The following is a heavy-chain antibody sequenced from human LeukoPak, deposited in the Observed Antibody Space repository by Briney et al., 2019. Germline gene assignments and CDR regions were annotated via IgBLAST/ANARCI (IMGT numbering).Heavy chain of an antibody. CDR3: ARLPTITFFDY. Sequence: PSETLSLTCIVSGSSITTDYYWGWIRQPPGRGLEWIGSVHHSGRTHSNPSLQSRVTISVDTSKSQLSLKLSSVTAADTAVYYCARLPTITFFDYWGQGTLVTVSS. D-gene: IGHD5-12*01. CDR1: GSSITTDYY. V-gene: IGHV4-38-2*02. J-gene: IGHJ4*02. CDR2: VHHSGRT.